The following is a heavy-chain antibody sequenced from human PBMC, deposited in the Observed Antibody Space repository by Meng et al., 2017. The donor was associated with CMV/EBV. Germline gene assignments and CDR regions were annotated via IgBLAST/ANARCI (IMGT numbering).Heavy chain of an antibody. J-gene: IGHJ3*02. V-gene: IGHV3-48*04. CDR1: GFTFSSYS. Sequence: GESLKISCAASGFTFSSYSMNWVRQAPGKGLEWVSYISSSSSTIYYADSVKGRFTISRDNAKNSLYLQMNSLRAEDTAVYYCARDPPMYYDFWSGYLYDAFDIWGQGTMVTVSS. CDR3: ARDPPMYYDFWSGYLYDAFDI. CDR2: ISSSSSTI. D-gene: IGHD3-3*01.